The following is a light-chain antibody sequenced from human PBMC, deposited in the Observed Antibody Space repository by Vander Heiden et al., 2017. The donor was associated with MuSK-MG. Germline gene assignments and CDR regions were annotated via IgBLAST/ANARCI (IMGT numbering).Light chain of an antibody. CDR2: DVS. CDR3: IPDTGSNTLV. J-gene: IGLJ1*01. Sequence: SVTISCTGTSSDVGGYNYVSWYQQHPGKAPKLMIYDVSKRPSGVFVCLSGSNIRNTPSLGIHTCPLPIEDAYLIIPDTGSNTLVFGGGTKVTVL. CDR1: SSDVGGYNY. V-gene: IGLV2-11*01.